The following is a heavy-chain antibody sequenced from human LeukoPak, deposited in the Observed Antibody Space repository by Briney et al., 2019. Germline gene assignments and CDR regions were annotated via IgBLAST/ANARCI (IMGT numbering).Heavy chain of an antibody. D-gene: IGHD2-15*01. V-gene: IGHV4-59*01. Sequence: SETLSLTCTVSGGSISSDCWSWIRQPPGKGLEWIGYIYYSGSTNYNPSLKSRVTISVDTSKNQFSLKLSSVTAADTAVYYCARDRGYCSGGSCYRWFDPWGQGTLVTVSS. CDR2: IYYSGST. J-gene: IGHJ5*02. CDR3: ARDRGYCSGGSCYRWFDP. CDR1: GGSISSDC.